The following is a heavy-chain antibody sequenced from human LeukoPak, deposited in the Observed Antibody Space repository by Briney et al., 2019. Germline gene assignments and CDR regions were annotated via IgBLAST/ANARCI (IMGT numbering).Heavy chain of an antibody. J-gene: IGHJ6*03. Sequence: SETLSLTCTVSGGSISSYCWSWIRQPPGKGLEWIGYIYYSGSTNYNPSLKSRVTISVDTSKNQFSLKLSSVTAADTAVYYCARESIVVVPAAVRGPSAGYMDVWGKGTTVTVSS. CDR2: IYYSGST. CDR3: ARESIVVVPAAVRGPSAGYMDV. CDR1: GGSISSYC. D-gene: IGHD2-2*01. V-gene: IGHV4-59*01.